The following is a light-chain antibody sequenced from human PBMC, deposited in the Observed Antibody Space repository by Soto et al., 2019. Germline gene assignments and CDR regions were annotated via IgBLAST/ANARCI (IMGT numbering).Light chain of an antibody. J-gene: IGLJ3*02. CDR3: YSYAGSYTWV. V-gene: IGLV2-11*01. Sequence: QSALTQPRSVSGSPRQSVTISCTGTSSDVGGYNYVSWYQQHPGKAPKLMIYDVTKRPSGVPDRFSGSKSGNTASLTISGLQAEDEADYYCYSYAGSYTWVFGGGTKLTVL. CDR2: DVT. CDR1: SSDVGGYNY.